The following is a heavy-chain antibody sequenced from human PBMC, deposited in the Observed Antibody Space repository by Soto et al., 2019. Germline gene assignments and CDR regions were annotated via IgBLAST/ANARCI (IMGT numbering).Heavy chain of an antibody. J-gene: IGHJ4*02. CDR1: GYTFTNFG. V-gene: IGHV1-18*01. Sequence: QVQLVQSGPEVKKPGASVKVSCKTSGYTFTNFGISCVRQAPGQGLEWMGWVTTDKGKTTYAQKFQGRVTMTTDTSTSPVYMELRSLRYDDKAVYYCAIRSPAFDYWGKGTLVTVSS. CDR3: AIRSPAFDY. CDR2: VTTDKGKT.